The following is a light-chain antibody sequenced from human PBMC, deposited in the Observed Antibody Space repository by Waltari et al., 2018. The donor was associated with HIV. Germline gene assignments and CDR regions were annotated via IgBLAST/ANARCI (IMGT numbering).Light chain of an antibody. Sequence: QSVLTQPPSVSGAPGQRVTIPCTGSSSNIGAGYDLHWYQQLPGTAPRVLIYGNSNRPSGVPDRFSGSKSGTSASLAITGLQAEDEADYYCQSYDTSLSGSGVFGGGTKLTVL. V-gene: IGLV1-40*01. CDR2: GNS. J-gene: IGLJ2*01. CDR3: QSYDTSLSGSGV. CDR1: SSNIGAGYD.